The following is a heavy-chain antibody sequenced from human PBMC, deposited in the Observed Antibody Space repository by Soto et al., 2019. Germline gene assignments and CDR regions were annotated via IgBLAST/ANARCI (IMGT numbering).Heavy chain of an antibody. D-gene: IGHD2-15*01. CDR3: ARDMGGIGGSFTPKMDV. Sequence: GGSLRLSCAASGFTFSSYTMNWVRQAPGKGLEWVSSISSLSSYIYYADSVKGRFTVSRDNAKNSLYLQMNSLTAEDTAVYYCARDMGGIGGSFTPKMDVWGKGTTVTVSS. J-gene: IGHJ6*04. CDR1: GFTFSSYT. CDR2: ISSLSSYI. V-gene: IGHV3-21*01.